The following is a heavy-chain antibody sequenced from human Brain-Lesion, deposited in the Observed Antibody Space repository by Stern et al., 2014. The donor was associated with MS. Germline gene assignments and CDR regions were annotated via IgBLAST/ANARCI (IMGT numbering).Heavy chain of an antibody. Sequence: VQLEESGPGLVKPSQTLSLSCTVSGGSISSGGYYWSWIRQPAGKGLEWIGRIFNSGSTSYTPSLKSRVTISIDTSKNQFSRRLTSMTAADTAVYYCARGRVVPGFQYYATDVWGQGTTVIVSS. CDR1: GGSISSGGYY. CDR3: ARGRVVPGFQYYATDV. J-gene: IGHJ6*02. V-gene: IGHV4-61*02. D-gene: IGHD2-2*01. CDR2: IFNSGST.